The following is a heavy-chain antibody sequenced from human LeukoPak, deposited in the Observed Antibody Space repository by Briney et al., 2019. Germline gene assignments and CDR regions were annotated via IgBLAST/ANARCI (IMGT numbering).Heavy chain of an antibody. J-gene: IGHJ4*02. D-gene: IGHD1-26*01. CDR3: SRELGGSYFDY. CDR1: GYTFSNYY. Sequence: ASVKVSCKASGYTFSNYYIHWVRQAPGKGLEWVGVNNPSGGRTTYAQKFQGRVTMTRDTSTSTAYMDLSSLRSDDTAVYYCSRELGGSYFDYWGQGTLVTVSS. CDR2: NNPSGGRT. V-gene: IGHV1-46*01.